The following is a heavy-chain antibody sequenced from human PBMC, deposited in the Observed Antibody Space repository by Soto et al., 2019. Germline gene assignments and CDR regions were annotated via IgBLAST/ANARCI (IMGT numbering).Heavy chain of an antibody. Sequence: PSETLSLTCTVSGVSISSSSYYLGWIRQPPGKGLEWIGSIYYSGSTNYNPSLKSRVTISVDTSKNQFSLKLSSVTAADTAVYYCARGWSSSWVVRYFQHWGQGTLVTVSS. CDR2: IYYSGST. D-gene: IGHD6-13*01. J-gene: IGHJ1*01. CDR1: GVSISSSSYY. V-gene: IGHV4-39*07. CDR3: ARGWSSSWVVRYFQH.